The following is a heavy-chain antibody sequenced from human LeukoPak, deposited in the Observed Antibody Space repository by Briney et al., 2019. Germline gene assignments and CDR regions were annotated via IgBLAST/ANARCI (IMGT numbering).Heavy chain of an antibody. V-gene: IGHV3-7*04. CDR1: GFTFSTFW. CDR3: ARDNGPVDI. D-gene: IGHD2-8*01. CDR2: IKEDGSDK. J-gene: IGHJ3*02. Sequence: GGSLRLSCSASGFTFSTFWMTWVRQAPGKGLQWVANIKEDGSDKSYVDSLEGRFTISRDNAKNSLFLQMDNVRADDTAVYFCARDNGPVDIRGQGTMVTVSS.